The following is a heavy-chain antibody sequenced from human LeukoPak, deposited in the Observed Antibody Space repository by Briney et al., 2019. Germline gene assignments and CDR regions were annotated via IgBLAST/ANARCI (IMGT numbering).Heavy chain of an antibody. CDR3: ARDPIAYCGGDCYPPGVWSY. V-gene: IGHV3-23*01. Sequence: GGSLRLSCAGSGFTFSDYAMSWVRQTPGKGLQWVSGISGNGATTYYADSVKGRFTISRDNAKNSLYLQMNSLRAEDTAVYYCARDPIAYCGGDCYPPGVWSYWGQGTLVTVSS. J-gene: IGHJ4*02. D-gene: IGHD2-21*01. CDR1: GFTFSDYA. CDR2: ISGNGATT.